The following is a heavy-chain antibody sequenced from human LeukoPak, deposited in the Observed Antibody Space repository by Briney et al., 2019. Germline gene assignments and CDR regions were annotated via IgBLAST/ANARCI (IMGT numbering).Heavy chain of an antibody. CDR3: ARGWGPAYCGGDCHRHFDY. D-gene: IGHD2-21*02. CDR2: IYNSGST. Sequence: SETLSLTCAVSGGSISGGGYSYNWIRQPPGKGLEWIGYIYNSGSTSYNPSLNSRVTMSVNTSKNQFSLKLSFVTAADTAVYYCARGWGPAYCGGDCHRHFDYWGQGALVTVSS. V-gene: IGHV4-30-4*07. J-gene: IGHJ4*02. CDR1: GGSISGGGYS.